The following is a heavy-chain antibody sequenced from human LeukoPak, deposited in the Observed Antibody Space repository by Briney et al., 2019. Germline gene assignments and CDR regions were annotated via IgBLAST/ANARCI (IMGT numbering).Heavy chain of an antibody. CDR3: ASPVGATTVRAFDI. CDR1: GGTFSSYA. V-gene: IGHV1-69*13. J-gene: IGHJ3*02. CDR2: IIPIFGTA. Sequence: SVKVSCKASGGTFSSYAISWVRQAPGQGLEWMGGIIPIFGTANYAQKFQGRVTITADESTSTAYMELSSLRSEDTAVYYCASPVGATTVRAFDIWGQGTMVTVSS. D-gene: IGHD1-26*01.